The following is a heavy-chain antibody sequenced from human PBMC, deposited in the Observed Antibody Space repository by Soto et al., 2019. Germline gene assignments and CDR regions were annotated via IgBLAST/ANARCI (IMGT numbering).Heavy chain of an antibody. Sequence: GGSLRLSCAASGFTFSDYYMSWIRQAPGKGLEWVSYISGSGSTIYYADSVKGRFTISRDNSKNTLYLQMNSLRAEDTAVYYCAKGVYCSSTSCYHFDYWGQGTLVTVSS. CDR3: AKGVYCSSTSCYHFDY. CDR1: GFTFSDYY. J-gene: IGHJ4*02. V-gene: IGHV3-11*01. CDR2: ISGSGSTI. D-gene: IGHD2-2*01.